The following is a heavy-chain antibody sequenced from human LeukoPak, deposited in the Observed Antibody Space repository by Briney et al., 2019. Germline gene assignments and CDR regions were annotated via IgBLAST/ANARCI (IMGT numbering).Heavy chain of an antibody. Sequence: SGGSLRLSCSASGFTFSAYAMYWVRQAPGKGLEYVSVISSNGGSTHYADSVKGRFTISRDNSKNTLYLQMSSLRAEDTAVYYCVRSPPRRDSSSWNYFDYWGQGTLVSVSS. CDR1: GFTFSAYA. J-gene: IGHJ4*02. CDR3: VRSPPRRDSSSWNYFDY. V-gene: IGHV3-64D*06. D-gene: IGHD6-13*01. CDR2: ISSNGGST.